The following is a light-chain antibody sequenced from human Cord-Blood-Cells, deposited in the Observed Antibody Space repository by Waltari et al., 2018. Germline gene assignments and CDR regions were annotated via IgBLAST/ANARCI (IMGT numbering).Light chain of an antibody. CDR1: ALPKQY. V-gene: IGLV3-25*02. J-gene: IGLJ2*01. Sequence: SYELTQPPSVSVSPGQTARITCSGAALPKQYAYWYQQKPGQAPVLVIYKDSERPSGIPERFSGSSSGTTVTLTIRGVQAEDEADYYCQSADSSGTYVVFGGGTKLTVL. CDR2: KDS. CDR3: QSADSSGTYVV.